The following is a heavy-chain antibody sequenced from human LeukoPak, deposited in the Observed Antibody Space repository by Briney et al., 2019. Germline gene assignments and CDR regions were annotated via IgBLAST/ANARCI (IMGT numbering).Heavy chain of an antibody. Sequence: SETLSLTCTVSGGSISSSSYYWGWIRQPPGKGLEWIGSIYYSGSTYYNPSLKSRVTISVDTSKNQFSLKLSSVTAADTAVYYCARAQGSGYYYGWYFDLWGRGTLVTVSS. V-gene: IGHV4-39*07. D-gene: IGHD3-22*01. CDR2: IYYSGST. J-gene: IGHJ2*01. CDR1: GGSISSSSYY. CDR3: ARAQGSGYYYGWYFDL.